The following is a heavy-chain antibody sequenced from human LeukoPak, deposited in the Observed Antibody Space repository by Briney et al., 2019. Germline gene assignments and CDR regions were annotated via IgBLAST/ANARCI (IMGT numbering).Heavy chain of an antibody. D-gene: IGHD6-19*01. CDR1: GGSFSGYY. CDR2: IYYSGTT. CDR3: ARRRLAVAQYFQH. J-gene: IGHJ1*01. V-gene: IGHV4-34*01. Sequence: SETLSLTCAVYGGSFSGYYWGWIGQPPGKGLEWIGNIYYSGTTYYNPSLKSRVTIYVDTSKNQFSLEVRSVTAADTAVYYCARRRLAVAQYFQHWGQGTLVTVSS.